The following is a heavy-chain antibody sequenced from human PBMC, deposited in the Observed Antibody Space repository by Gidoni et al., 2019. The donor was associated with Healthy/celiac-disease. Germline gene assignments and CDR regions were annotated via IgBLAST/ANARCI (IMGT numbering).Heavy chain of an antibody. CDR2: IYYSGRT. D-gene: IGHD6-19*01. CDR3: ASAGYRSGFAFDI. J-gene: IGHJ3*02. CDR1: GGSISSSY. V-gene: IGHV4-59*01. Sequence: QVQLQASGPALVKPSETLSLTCTVSGGSISSSYWSWIRQPPGKGLEWIGYIYYSGRTTYNPPLKSRVTISVDTSKNQFSLKLSSVTAADTAVYYCASAGYRSGFAFDIWGQGTMVTVSS.